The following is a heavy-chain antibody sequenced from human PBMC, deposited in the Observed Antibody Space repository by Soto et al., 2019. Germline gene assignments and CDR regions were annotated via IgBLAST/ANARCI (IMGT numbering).Heavy chain of an antibody. J-gene: IGHJ6*02. CDR1: GYILVNYG. V-gene: IGHV1-18*01. CDR3: AMVDLYVTPTPQDV. Sequence: QVQLEQSGDEVKKPGASVKVSCKASGYILVNYGMAGGGQAPGQGLDWLGWISPYTGNTYYATKVQGRLTLTTDTSTSTAFMDLGSLTSADTAVYYCAMVDLYVTPTPQDVWGQGTTVTVSS. CDR2: ISPYTGNT. D-gene: IGHD3-16*01.